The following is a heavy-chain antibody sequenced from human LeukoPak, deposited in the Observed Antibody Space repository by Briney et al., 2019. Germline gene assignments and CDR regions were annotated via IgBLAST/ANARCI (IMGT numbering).Heavy chain of an antibody. J-gene: IGHJ3*01. CDR2: IRSKANSYAT. V-gene: IGHV3-73*01. CDR1: GFTFSGSA. Sequence: GGSLKLSCAAAGFTFSGSAMHWVRQASGKGLEWVGRIRSKANSYATAYAASVKGRFTISRDDSKNTAYLQMNSLKTEDTAVYYCTRDYYDSSGYPWGQGTMVTVSS. CDR3: TRDYYDSSGYP. D-gene: IGHD3-22*01.